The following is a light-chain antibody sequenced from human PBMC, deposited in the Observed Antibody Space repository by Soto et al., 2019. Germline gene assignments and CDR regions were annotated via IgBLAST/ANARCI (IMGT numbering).Light chain of an antibody. J-gene: IGKJ2*01. CDR2: KAS. CDR1: QSISSW. Sequence: DIQMTQSPSTLSASVGDRVTITCRASQSISSWLAWYQQKPGKAPKLLIYKASSLESGVPSRFSGSGSGTEFTLTISSLQPDDFATSYCQQYNSYWYTFGQGNKLEIK. CDR3: QQYNSYWYT. V-gene: IGKV1-5*03.